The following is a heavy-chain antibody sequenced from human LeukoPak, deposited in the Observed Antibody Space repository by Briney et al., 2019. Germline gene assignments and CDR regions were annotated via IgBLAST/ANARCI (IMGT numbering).Heavy chain of an antibody. J-gene: IGHJ4*02. Sequence: VPPGGSLRLSCAASGFTFCIYCMHWVRQAPGKGLEWVAVIWNDGSNKYYADSVKGRFTISRDNSKNTLYLQMNSLRAEDTAVYSCARASGPFDYWGQGTLVTVSS. D-gene: IGHD3-10*01. CDR1: GFTFCIYC. CDR3: ARASGPFDY. V-gene: IGHV3-33*01. CDR2: IWNDGSNK.